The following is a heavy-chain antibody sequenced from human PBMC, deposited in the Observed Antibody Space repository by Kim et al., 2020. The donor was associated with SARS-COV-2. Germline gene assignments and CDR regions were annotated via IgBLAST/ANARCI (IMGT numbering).Heavy chain of an antibody. CDR3: SKSLGIHSFNFDY. CDR1: EFTFSNYA. V-gene: IGHV3-23*01. J-gene: IGHJ4*02. Sequence: GGSLRISCATSEFTFSNYAITWVRQAPGKGLEWVSAISGSGGGTYYADSLKGRFPISRDNSKNTLYLQMNSLRAEDTAIYYCSKSLGIHSFNFDYWGQGT. D-gene: IGHD6-13*01. CDR2: ISGSGGGT.